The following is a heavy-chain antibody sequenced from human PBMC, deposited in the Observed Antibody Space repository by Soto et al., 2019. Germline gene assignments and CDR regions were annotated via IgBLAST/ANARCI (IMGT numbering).Heavy chain of an antibody. CDR3: ARARYSGFDS. D-gene: IGHD1-26*01. V-gene: IGHV3-13*04. CDR2: IGKTGDT. J-gene: IGHJ5*01. Sequence: EVQLVESGGALVQPGGSLRLSCVVSGFTFSTYDMHWFRQPTGKGLEWVSGIGKTGDTYYPGSVKGRFTISRENAKNSLFLQMNRLRAGDTAVYYCARARYSGFDSWGQGTLVTVSS. CDR1: GFTFSTYD.